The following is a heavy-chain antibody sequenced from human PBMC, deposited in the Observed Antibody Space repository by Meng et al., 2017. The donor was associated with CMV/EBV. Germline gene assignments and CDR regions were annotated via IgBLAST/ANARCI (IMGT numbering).Heavy chain of an antibody. CDR1: GFTFSNYG. Sequence: GGSLRLSCAASGFTFSNYGMHWVRQAPGKGLEWVAFIRYDGSKEDYGDSVKGRFTISRDNSKNTLYLQMNSLRAEDTAVYYCAKGFDPWGQGTLVTVSS. CDR2: IRYDGSKE. V-gene: IGHV3-30*02. J-gene: IGHJ5*02. CDR3: AKGFDP.